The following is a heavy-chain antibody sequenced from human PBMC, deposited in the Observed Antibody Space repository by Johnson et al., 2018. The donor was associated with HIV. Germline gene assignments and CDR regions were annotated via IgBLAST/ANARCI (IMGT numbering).Heavy chain of an antibody. V-gene: IGHV3-NL1*01. CDR1: GFTFRSYA. J-gene: IGHJ3*02. Sequence: QVQLVESGGGVVQPGRSLRLSCAASGFTFRSYAMHWVRQAPGKGLEWVSVIHSGGSTYYADSVAGRFTISRDNSKNTLYLQMNSLRAEDTAVYYCATSTASDAFDIWGQGTMVTVSS. CDR3: ATSTASDAFDI. CDR2: IHSGGST. D-gene: IGHD1-1*01.